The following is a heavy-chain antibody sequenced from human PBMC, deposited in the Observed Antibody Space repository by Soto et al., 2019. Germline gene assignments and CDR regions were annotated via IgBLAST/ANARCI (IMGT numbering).Heavy chain of an antibody. Sequence: ASVKVSCKASGGTFSSYAISWVRQAPGQGLEWMGGNIPIFGTANYAQKFQGRVTITADESTSTAYMELSSLRSEDTAVYYCAITLVVPADTYYYYYGMNVWGQGTTVTVSS. CDR3: AITLVVPADTYYYYYGMNV. CDR2: NIPIFGTA. D-gene: IGHD2-2*01. CDR1: GGTFSSYA. V-gene: IGHV1-69*13. J-gene: IGHJ6*02.